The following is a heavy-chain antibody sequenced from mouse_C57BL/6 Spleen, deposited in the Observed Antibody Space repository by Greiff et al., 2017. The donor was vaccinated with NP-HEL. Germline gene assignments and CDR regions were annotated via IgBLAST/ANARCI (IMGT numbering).Heavy chain of an antibody. CDR3: ASTAQATAMDY. CDR1: GYSFTGYY. D-gene: IGHD3-2*02. CDR2: INPSTGGT. Sequence: VQLQQSGPELVKPGASVKISCKASGYSFTGYYMNWVKQSPEKSLEWIGEINPSTGGTTYNQKFKAKATLTVDKSSSTAYMQLKSLTSEDSAVYYCASTAQATAMDYWGQGTSVTVSS. J-gene: IGHJ4*01. V-gene: IGHV1-42*01.